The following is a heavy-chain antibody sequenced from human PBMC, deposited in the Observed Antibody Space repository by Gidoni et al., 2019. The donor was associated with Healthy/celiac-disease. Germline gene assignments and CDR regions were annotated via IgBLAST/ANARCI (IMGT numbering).Heavy chain of an antibody. CDR1: GFTFSSYW. Sequence: EVQLVESGGGLVQPGGSLRLSCAASGFTFSSYWMHWVRQAPGKGLVWVSRINSDGSSTSYADSVKGRFTISRDNAKNTPYLQMNSLRAEDTAVYYCARSRGYSGYDSDAFDIWGQGTMVTVSS. J-gene: IGHJ3*02. CDR3: ARSRGYSGYDSDAFDI. CDR2: INSDGSST. V-gene: IGHV3-74*01. D-gene: IGHD5-12*01.